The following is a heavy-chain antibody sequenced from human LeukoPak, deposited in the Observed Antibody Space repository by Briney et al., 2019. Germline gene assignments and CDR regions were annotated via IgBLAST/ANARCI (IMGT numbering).Heavy chain of an antibody. CDR1: GYTFTSYD. CDR2: MNPNSGNT. D-gene: IGHD3-22*01. V-gene: IGHV1-8*03. J-gene: IGHJ3*02. Sequence: ASVKVSCKASGYTFTSYDINWVRQATGQGLEWMGWMNPNSGNTGYAQKFQGRVTITRNTSISTAYMELSSLRSEDTAAYYCARDLRIVVVITTDAFDIWGQGTMVTVSS. CDR3: ARDLRIVVVITTDAFDI.